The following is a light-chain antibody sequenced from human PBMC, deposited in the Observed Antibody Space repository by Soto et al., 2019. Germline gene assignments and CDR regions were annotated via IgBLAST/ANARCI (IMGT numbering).Light chain of an antibody. CDR3: QKYNSAPWT. V-gene: IGKV1-27*01. J-gene: IGKJ1*01. CDR2: AAS. CDR1: QALSIY. Sequence: DIQITQSPSSLSASVGDRVTITSRASQALSIYVAWYQQKPGKVPKLLIYAASTLQSGVPSRFSGSGSGTDFTLTISSLQPEDVATYYCQKYNSAPWTFGQGTKVEIK.